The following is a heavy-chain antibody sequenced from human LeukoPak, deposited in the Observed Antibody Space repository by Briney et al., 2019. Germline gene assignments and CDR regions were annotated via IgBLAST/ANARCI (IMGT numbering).Heavy chain of an antibody. J-gene: IGHJ4*02. CDR3: ARGDYGDY. Sequence: SETLSLTCTVSGGSISSYYWSWIRQPPGKGLEWIGYIYYSGRTYYNPSLKSRVTISVDTSKNQFSLKLSSVTAADTAVYYCARGDYGDYWGQGTLVTVSS. V-gene: IGHV4-59*08. CDR2: IYYSGRT. CDR1: GGSISSYY.